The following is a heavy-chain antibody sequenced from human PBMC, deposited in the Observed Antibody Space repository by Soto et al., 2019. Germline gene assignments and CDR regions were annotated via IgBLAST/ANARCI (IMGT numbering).Heavy chain of an antibody. CDR3: ARVPTYYYYAMDV. V-gene: IGHV5-10-1*01. CDR2: IDPSDSYT. Sequence: ESLKISCKGSGYIFTNYWISWVRQMPGKGLEWMGRIDPSDSYTNYGPSFQGHVTISADKSISTAYLQWSSLKASDTATYYCARVPTYYYYAMDVWGQGTTVTVSS. CDR1: GYIFTNYW. J-gene: IGHJ6*02.